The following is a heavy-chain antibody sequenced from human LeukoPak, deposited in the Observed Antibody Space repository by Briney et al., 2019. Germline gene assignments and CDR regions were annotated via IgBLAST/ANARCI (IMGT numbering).Heavy chain of an antibody. CDR3: AKILGFGSGSYTFDY. J-gene: IGHJ4*02. CDR2: ISANGGST. D-gene: IGHD3-10*01. Sequence: GGSLRVSCAASGFTFSSYAMSWVRQAPGKGLEWVSAISANGGSTYYADSVKGRFTISRDNSKNTLYLQMNSLRAEDTAVYYCAKILGFGSGSYTFDYWGQGTLVTASS. CDR1: GFTFSSYA. V-gene: IGHV3-23*01.